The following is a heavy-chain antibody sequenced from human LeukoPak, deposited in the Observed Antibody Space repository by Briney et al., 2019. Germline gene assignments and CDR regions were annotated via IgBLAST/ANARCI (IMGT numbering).Heavy chain of an antibody. CDR3: VVSLTTGGYYGMDV. CDR1: GYTLTELS. J-gene: IGHJ6*02. V-gene: IGHV1-24*01. CDR2: FDPEDGET. D-gene: IGHD1-1*01. Sequence: ASVKVSCKVSGYTLTELSLHWVRQAPGKGLGWMGRFDPEDGETIYARKFQGRVTMTEDTSTDTAYMELSSLRSEDTAVYFCVVSLTTGGYYGMDVWGQGTTVTVSS.